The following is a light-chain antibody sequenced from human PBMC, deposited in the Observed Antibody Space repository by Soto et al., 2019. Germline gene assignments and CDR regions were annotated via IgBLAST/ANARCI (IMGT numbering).Light chain of an antibody. V-gene: IGKV1-33*01. J-gene: IGKJ4*01. Sequence: DIQMTQSPSSLSASVGDRVTITCQASQDIRDHLNWYQQKPGKAPNLLIHDGSNLERGVPSRFSGSGSGTDFTFTISTLQPEDIAAYYCQQFDSLPLTFGGGTKVEIK. CDR3: QQFDSLPLT. CDR2: DGS. CDR1: QDIRDH.